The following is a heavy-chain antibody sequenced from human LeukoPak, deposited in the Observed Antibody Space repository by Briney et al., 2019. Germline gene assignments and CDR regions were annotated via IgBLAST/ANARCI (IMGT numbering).Heavy chain of an antibody. CDR1: GFTFDDHG. D-gene: IGHD3-10*01. V-gene: IGHV3-9*01. CDR2: ISWSSGII. Sequence: GGSLRLSCAASGFTFDDHGMHWVRQAPGKGLEWVSGISWSSGIIGYADSVKGRFTISRDNAKNSLYLQMNSLRAEDTAVYYCARTAPYYYGSGSYYFDYWGQGTLVTVSS. J-gene: IGHJ4*02. CDR3: ARTAPYYYGSGSYYFDY.